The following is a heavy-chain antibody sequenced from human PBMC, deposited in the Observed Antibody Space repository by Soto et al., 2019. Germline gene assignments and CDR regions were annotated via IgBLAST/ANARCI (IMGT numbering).Heavy chain of an antibody. CDR3: ARDLEDIVLVPAAPGY. D-gene: IGHD2-2*01. V-gene: IGHV1-46*01. Sequence: ASVKVSCKASGYTFTSYYMHWVRQAPGQGLEWMGIINPSGGSTSYAQKFQGRVIMTRDTSTSTVYMELSSLRSEDTAVYYCARDLEDIVLVPAAPGYWGQGTLVTVSS. CDR1: GYTFTSYY. CDR2: INPSGGST. J-gene: IGHJ4*02.